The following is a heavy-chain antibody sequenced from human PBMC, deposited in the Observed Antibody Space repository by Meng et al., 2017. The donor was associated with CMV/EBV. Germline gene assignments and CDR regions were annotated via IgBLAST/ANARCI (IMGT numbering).Heavy chain of an antibody. D-gene: IGHD1-26*01. Sequence: GESLKISCAASGFTFSSYWMSWVRQAPGKGLEWVANIKQDGSEKYYVDSVKGRFTISRDNAKNSLYLQMNSLRAEDTAVYYCAREFRNGSYLRHWYFDLWGRGTRVTVSS. CDR1: GFTFSSYW. CDR3: AREFRNGSYLRHWYFDL. V-gene: IGHV3-7*01. CDR2: IKQDGSEK. J-gene: IGHJ2*01.